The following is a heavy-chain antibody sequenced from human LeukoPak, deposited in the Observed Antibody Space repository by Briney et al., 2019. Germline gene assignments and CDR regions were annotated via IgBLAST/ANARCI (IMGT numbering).Heavy chain of an antibody. J-gene: IGHJ4*02. CDR2: INPNSGGT. V-gene: IGHV1-2*02. CDR3: AKGFSLSEYYDSSGSDY. D-gene: IGHD3-22*01. Sequence: ASVKVSCKASGYTFAGYNMHWVRQAPGQGLEWMGWINPNSGGTISAQKFQGRVTMTRDTSISTAYMELSRLRSDDTAIYYCAKGFSLSEYYDSSGSDYWGQGTLVTVSS. CDR1: GYTFAGYN.